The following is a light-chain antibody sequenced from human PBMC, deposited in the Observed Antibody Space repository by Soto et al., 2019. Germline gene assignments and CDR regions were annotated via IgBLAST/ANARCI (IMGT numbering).Light chain of an antibody. CDR2: QTS. CDR3: HRYGTSPLT. V-gene: IGKV3-20*01. CDR1: QYINTR. Sequence: EIVLTQSPATLSSFPGDRVTLSCRASQYINTRLAWYQHRPGQAPRLLIYQTSIRAAGIPARFSGSGSGTDFTLSISRLEAEDFAVYYCHRYGTSPLTFGGGTKVDIK. J-gene: IGKJ4*01.